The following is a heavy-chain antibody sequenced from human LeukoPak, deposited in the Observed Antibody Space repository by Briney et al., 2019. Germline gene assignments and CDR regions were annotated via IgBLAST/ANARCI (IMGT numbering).Heavy chain of an antibody. D-gene: IGHD3-10*01. V-gene: IGHV1-24*01. J-gene: IGHJ4*02. Sequence: ASVKVSCKVSGYTLTELSMHWVRQAPAKGLEWMGCFDPEDGETIYAQKFQGRVTMTEDTSTDTAYMELSSLRSEDTAVYYCATCNPYYYGSRNLKELDYWGQGTLVTVSS. CDR2: FDPEDGET. CDR3: ATCNPYYYGSRNLKELDY. CDR1: GYTLTELS.